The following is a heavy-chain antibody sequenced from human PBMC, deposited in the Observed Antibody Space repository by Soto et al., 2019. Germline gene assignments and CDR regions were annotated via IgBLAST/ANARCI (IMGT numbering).Heavy chain of an antibody. D-gene: IGHD3-3*01. CDR2: IFSNDEK. CDR1: GFSLSNARMG. CDR3: ARIRSGYYRYYYYYYGMDV. J-gene: IGHJ6*02. V-gene: IGHV2-26*01. Sequence: QVTLKESGPVLVKPTETLTLTCTVSGFSLSNARMGVSWIRQPPGKALEWLAHIFSNDEKSYSTSLKSRLTISKDTSKSQVVLTMTNMDPVDTATYYCARIRSGYYRYYYYYYGMDVWGQGTTVTVSS.